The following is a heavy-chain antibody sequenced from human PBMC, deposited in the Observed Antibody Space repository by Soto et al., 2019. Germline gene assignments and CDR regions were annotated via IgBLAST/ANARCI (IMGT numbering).Heavy chain of an antibody. CDR1: GYIFRSHC. D-gene: IGHD2-2*01. CDR2: ANPGGGRT. Sequence: GGSLKVSCKTSGYIFRSHCIYWVRQVPGQGLQWMGIANPGGGRTAYAQKFQGRVTLTRDMSTSTVYMELTSLTYDDTAVYYCARDVAGPGATYVMDVWGQGTAVTVSS. CDR3: ARDVAGPGATYVMDV. J-gene: IGHJ6*02. V-gene: IGHV1-46*01.